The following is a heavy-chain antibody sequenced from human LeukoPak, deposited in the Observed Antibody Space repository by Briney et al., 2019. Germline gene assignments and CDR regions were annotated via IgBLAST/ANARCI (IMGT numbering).Heavy chain of an antibody. D-gene: IGHD5-24*01. CDR3: AKGDGYRAYYSDY. J-gene: IGHJ4*02. CDR2: ISYDGSNK. V-gene: IGHV3-30*18. CDR1: GFTFSSYG. Sequence: HPGGPLRLSCAASGFTFSSYGMHWVRQAPGKGLEWVAVISYDGSNKYYADSVKGRFTISRDNSKNTLYLQMNSLRAEDTAVYYCAKGDGYRAYYSDYRGQGTLVTVSS.